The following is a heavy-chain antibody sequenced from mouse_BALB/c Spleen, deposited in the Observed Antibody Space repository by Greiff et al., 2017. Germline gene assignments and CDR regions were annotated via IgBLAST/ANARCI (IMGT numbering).Heavy chain of an antibody. CDR2: IWSGGST. J-gene: IGHJ2*01. D-gene: IGHD2-1*01. Sequence: QVQLKQSGPGLVQPSQSLSITCTVSGFSLTSYGVHWVRQSPGKGLEWLGVIWSGGSTDYNAAFISRLSISKDNSKSQVFFKMNSLQADDTAIYYCARMGNYGYWGQGTTLTVSS. V-gene: IGHV2-4-1*01. CDR3: ARMGNYGY. CDR1: GFSLTSYG.